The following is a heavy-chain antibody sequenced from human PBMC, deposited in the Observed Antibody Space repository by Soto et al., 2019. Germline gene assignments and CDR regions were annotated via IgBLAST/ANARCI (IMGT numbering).Heavy chain of an antibody. CDR2: IIPIFGTA. D-gene: IGHD2-8*01. CDR1: GGTFSSYA. J-gene: IGHJ6*02. V-gene: IGHV1-69*13. Sequence: SVKVSCXASGGTFSSYAISWVRQAPGQGLEWMGGIIPIFGTANYAQKFQGRVTITADESTSTAYMELSSLRSEDTAVYYCARDREMVYAFVRYYYYGMDVWGQGTTVTVSS. CDR3: ARDREMVYAFVRYYYYGMDV.